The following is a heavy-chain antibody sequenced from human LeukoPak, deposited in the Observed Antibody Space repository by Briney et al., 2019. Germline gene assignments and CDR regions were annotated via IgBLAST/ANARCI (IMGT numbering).Heavy chain of an antibody. CDR3: ARGGYYDSSGPFDY. D-gene: IGHD3-22*01. Sequence: SETLSLTCPVSGGSISSYYWSWIRQPPGKGLEWIAYIYYSGSTNYNPSLKSRVTISVDTSKNQFSLKLSSVTAADTAVYYCARGGYYDSSGPFDYWGQGTLVTVSS. CDR2: IYYSGST. CDR1: GGSISSYY. J-gene: IGHJ4*02. V-gene: IGHV4-59*08.